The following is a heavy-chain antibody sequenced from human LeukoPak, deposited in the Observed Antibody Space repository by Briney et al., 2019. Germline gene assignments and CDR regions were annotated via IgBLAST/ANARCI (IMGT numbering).Heavy chain of an antibody. V-gene: IGHV3-7*01. Sequence: PGGSQRLSCTVSGLFFGSNWMTWVRQAPGKGLEWVASIKPDGSATYYLDSVKGRFTISRDNTKNSLYLQMNSLRAEDTAVYYCAREGYSYGYMAFDIWGQGTMVTVSS. CDR1: GLFFGSNW. J-gene: IGHJ3*02. CDR2: IKPDGSAT. D-gene: IGHD5-18*01. CDR3: AREGYSYGYMAFDI.